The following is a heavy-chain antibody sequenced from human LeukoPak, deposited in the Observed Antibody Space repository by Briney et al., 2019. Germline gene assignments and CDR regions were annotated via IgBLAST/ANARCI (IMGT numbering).Heavy chain of an antibody. D-gene: IGHD2-15*01. J-gene: IGHJ6*04. CDR3: ARGPSIGYCSGGSCYGFYYYGMDV. CDR2: INHSGST. CDR1: GEYFSGYY. V-gene: IGHV4-34*01. Sequence: SETLSLTCAVYGEYFSGYYWSWIRQPPGKGLEWLGEINHSGSTNYNPSLKSRVTISVDTSKNQFSLKLSSVTAADTAVYYCARGPSIGYCSGGSCYGFYYYGMDVWGKGTTVTVSS.